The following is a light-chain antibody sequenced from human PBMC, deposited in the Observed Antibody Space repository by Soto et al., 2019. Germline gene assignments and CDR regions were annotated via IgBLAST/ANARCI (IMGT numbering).Light chain of an antibody. CDR3: QQNFNFPRT. J-gene: IGKJ1*01. CDR2: AAT. CDR1: QTIDTY. Sequence: DIQMTQSPSSLSASVVDRVTITFRASQTIDTYLNWYQHKPGTAPKVLIYAATYLQNGVPSRFSGTGSGADFTLTISSLQPEDFATYYCQQNFNFPRTFGQGTKVDIK. V-gene: IGKV1-39*01.